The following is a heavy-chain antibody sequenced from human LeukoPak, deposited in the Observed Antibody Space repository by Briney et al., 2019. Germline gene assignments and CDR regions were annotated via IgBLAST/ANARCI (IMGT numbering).Heavy chain of an antibody. CDR3: ARYTSGRLNPGFYHSYMDV. CDR1: GYTFSTYG. J-gene: IGHJ6*03. V-gene: IGHV1-18*01. D-gene: IGHD6-19*01. Sequence: ASVKVSCKASGYTFSTYGISWVRQAPGQGLEWMGWISAYSGNTNYAQKLQGRVTMTTDTSTSTAYMELTSLGSDDTAVYYCARYTSGRLNPGFYHSYMDVWGKGTTVTVSS. CDR2: ISAYSGNT.